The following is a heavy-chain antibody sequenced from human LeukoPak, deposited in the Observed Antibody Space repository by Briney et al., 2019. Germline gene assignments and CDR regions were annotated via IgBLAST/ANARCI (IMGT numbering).Heavy chain of an antibody. CDR1: GGSISSGSYY. D-gene: IGHD6-13*01. CDR2: IYTSGST. J-gene: IGHJ6*02. V-gene: IGHV4-61*02. Sequence: PSQTLSLTCTVSGGSISSGSYYWSWIRQPAGKGLEWIGRIYTSGSTNYNPSLKSRVTISVDTSKNQFSLKLSPVTAADTAVYYCARYVEEQQLAYYYYGMDVWGQGTTVTVSS. CDR3: ARYVEEQQLAYYYYGMDV.